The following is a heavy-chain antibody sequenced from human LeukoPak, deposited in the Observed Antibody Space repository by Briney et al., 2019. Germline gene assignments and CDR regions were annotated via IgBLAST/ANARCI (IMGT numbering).Heavy chain of an antibody. D-gene: IGHD3-22*01. V-gene: IGHV4-59*01. CDR2: IYYRGST. Sequence: SETLSLTCTVSGGSISSYYWSWVRQPPGKGLEWIGCIYYRGSTNYNPSLKSRVTISVDTSKNQFSLKLSSVTAADSAIYFCARGDFDASGYSVPFDYWGQGALVTVSS. J-gene: IGHJ4*02. CDR3: ARGDFDASGYSVPFDY. CDR1: GGSISSYY.